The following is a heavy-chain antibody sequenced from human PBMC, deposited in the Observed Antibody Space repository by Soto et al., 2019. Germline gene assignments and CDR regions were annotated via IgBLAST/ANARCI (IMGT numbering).Heavy chain of an antibody. D-gene: IGHD5-18*01. CDR3: AKMTSDSYGRNYGMDV. CDR1: GFPFSSYA. Sequence: GGSLRLSCAGSGFPFSSYAMSWVRQAPEKGQEWVSALRDSGVSPYYADSVKGRFTISRDNSKNTLYLQMDSLRVEDTALYYCAKMTSDSYGRNYGMDVWGQGTTVTVSS. V-gene: IGHV3-23*01. J-gene: IGHJ6*02. CDR2: LRDSGVSP.